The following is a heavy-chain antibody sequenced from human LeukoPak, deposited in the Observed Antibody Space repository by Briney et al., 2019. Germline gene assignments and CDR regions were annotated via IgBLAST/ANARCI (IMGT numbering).Heavy chain of an antibody. CDR1: GASISIGSYH. CDR2: VFTGGGT. CDR3: ARDVDGYGHMDV. Sequence: PSETLSLTCTVSGASISIGSYHWSWIRQPAGKGLEWIGRVFTGGGTYFNPSLKSRVTLSIDTSKNQFSLRLTSVTAADTAVCYCARDVDGYGHMDVWGKGTTVTVSS. J-gene: IGHJ6*03. V-gene: IGHV4-61*02. D-gene: IGHD5-18*01.